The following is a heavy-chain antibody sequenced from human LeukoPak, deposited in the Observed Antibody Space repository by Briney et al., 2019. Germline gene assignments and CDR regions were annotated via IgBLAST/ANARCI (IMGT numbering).Heavy chain of an antibody. Sequence: SGGSLRLSCTASGYTFSNHGLHWVRQAPGKGLEWVALIWYDGSKRYYADSVQGRFTISRDNAKNSLYLQMNSLRAEDTAVYYCAREISRSEDGDYSYYYYMDVWGKGTTVTVSS. CDR1: GYTFSNHG. CDR3: AREISRSEDGDYSYYYYMDV. J-gene: IGHJ6*03. CDR2: IWYDGSKR. V-gene: IGHV3-33*01. D-gene: IGHD4-17*01.